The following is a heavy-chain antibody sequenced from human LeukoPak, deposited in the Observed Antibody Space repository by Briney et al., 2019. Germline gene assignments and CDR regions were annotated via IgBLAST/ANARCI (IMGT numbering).Heavy chain of an antibody. J-gene: IGHJ4*02. CDR3: ARDLRNTAMVILDY. Sequence: GASVKVSCKASGYTFTSYDTNWVRQATGQGLEWMGWMNPNSGNTGYAQKFQGRVTITADKSTSTAYMELSSLRSEDTAVYYCARDLRNTAMVILDYWGQGTLVTVSS. V-gene: IGHV1-8*01. CDR2: MNPNSGNT. CDR1: GYTFTSYD. D-gene: IGHD5-18*01.